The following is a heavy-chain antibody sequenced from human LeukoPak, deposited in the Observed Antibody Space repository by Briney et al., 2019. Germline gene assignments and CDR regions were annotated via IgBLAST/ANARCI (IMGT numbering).Heavy chain of an antibody. CDR1: GYGFGTYW. J-gene: IGHJ4*02. D-gene: IGHD2-15*01. Sequence: GESLKISCKDSGYGFGTYWIAWVRQMPGQGLEWMGIIYPGDSDTTYSPSFRGQVTISADKSINTAYLQWNSLKASDTAMYYCARHFYSATWYSAGYDSWGQGTLVTVSS. V-gene: IGHV5-51*01. CDR2: IYPGDSDT. CDR3: ARHFYSATWYSAGYDS.